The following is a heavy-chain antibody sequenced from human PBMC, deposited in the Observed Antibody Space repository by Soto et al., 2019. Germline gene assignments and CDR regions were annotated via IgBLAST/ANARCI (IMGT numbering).Heavy chain of an antibody. V-gene: IGHV3-23*01. J-gene: IGHJ3*02. D-gene: IGHD6-6*01. Sequence: PGGSLRLSCAASGFTFSSYARSWVRQAPGKGLEWVSAISGSGGSTYYADSVKGRFTISRDNSKNTLYLQMNSLRAEDTAVYYCAKDRGIAARQTDAFDIWGQGTMVTVS. CDR2: ISGSGGST. CDR3: AKDRGIAARQTDAFDI. CDR1: GFTFSSYA.